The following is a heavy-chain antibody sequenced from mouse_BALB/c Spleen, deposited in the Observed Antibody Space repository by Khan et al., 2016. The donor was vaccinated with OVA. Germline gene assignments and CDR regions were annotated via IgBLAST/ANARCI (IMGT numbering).Heavy chain of an antibody. Sequence: QVQLQQSGAELVKPGASVKLSCKASGYTFTSYDINWVRQRPEQGLEWIGWMFPGDGSTKYNENFKGKATLTKDTSSSTAYMQLSRLTSEDSGAYFGARGGYGGFAYWGQGTLVTVSA. J-gene: IGHJ3*01. CDR1: GYTFTSYD. V-gene: IGHV1-85*01. CDR2: MFPGDGST. CDR3: ARGGYGGFAY. D-gene: IGHD2-14*01.